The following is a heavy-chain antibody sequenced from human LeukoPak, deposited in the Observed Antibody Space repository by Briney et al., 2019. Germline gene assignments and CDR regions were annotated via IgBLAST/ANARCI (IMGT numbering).Heavy chain of an antibody. D-gene: IGHD3-10*01. CDR3: STLMVRGIINI. CDR1: GFTFSNAW. J-gene: IGHJ4*02. Sequence: PGGSLRLSCAASGFTFSNAWVSWVRQAPGKGLEWVGRIQSKTDGGTIEYAAPVKGRFSISRDDSKTTLFLQMNSLKTEDTGVYYCSTLMVRGIINIWGQGTLVTVSS. CDR2: IQSKTDGGTI. V-gene: IGHV3-15*01.